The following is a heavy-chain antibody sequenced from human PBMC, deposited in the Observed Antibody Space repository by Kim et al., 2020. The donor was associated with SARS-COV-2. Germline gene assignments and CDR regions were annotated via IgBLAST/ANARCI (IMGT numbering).Heavy chain of an antibody. CDR3: ARGIVFDP. CDR2: SGST. D-gene: IGHD1-26*01. V-gene: IGHV4-34*01. Sequence: SGSTNYNPYLKRRVTISVDTSKNQFSLKLSSVTAADTAVYYCARGIVFDPWGQGTLVTVSS. J-gene: IGHJ5*02.